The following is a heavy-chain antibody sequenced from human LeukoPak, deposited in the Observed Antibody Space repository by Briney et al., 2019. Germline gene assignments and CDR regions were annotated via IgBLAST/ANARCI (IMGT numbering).Heavy chain of an antibody. V-gene: IGHV3-21*01. CDR1: GFTFSSYS. Sequence: GGSLRLSCAASGFTFSSYSMNWVRQAPGKGLEWVSSISSSSSYIYYADSVKGRFTISRDNAKNTLYLQMNSLRAEDTAVYYCARRKAYGDYEFDYWGQGTLVTVSS. D-gene: IGHD4-17*01. CDR2: ISSSSSYI. CDR3: ARRKAYGDYEFDY. J-gene: IGHJ4*02.